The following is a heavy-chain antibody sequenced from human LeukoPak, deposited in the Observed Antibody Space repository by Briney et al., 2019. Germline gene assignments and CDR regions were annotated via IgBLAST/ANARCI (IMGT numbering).Heavy chain of an antibody. CDR2: IYYSGST. J-gene: IGHJ6*02. CDR3: ARDRVGGGSGSYYGMDV. D-gene: IGHD3-10*01. Sequence: SETLSLTCTVSGGSISSYYWSWIRQPPGKGLEGIGYIYYSGSTNYNPSLKSRVTISVDTSKNQFSLKLSSVTAADTAVYYCARDRVGGGSGSYYGMDVWGQGTTVTVSS. V-gene: IGHV4-59*01. CDR1: GGSISSYY.